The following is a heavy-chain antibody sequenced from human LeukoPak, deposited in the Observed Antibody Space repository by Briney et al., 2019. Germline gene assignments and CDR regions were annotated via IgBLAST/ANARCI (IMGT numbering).Heavy chain of an antibody. CDR1: GFTFSSYT. V-gene: IGHV3-23*01. D-gene: IGHD3-3*01. CDR2: IDSSGTKT. Sequence: GGSLRLSCAASGFTFSSYTMSWVRPAPGKGPAWVSGIDSSGTKTPCADSVKGRFTISRDNPRNTLYLQMNSLRAEDTAVYYCAKDETGFLNYFHYWGQGALVTVSS. J-gene: IGHJ4*02. CDR3: AKDETGFLNYFHY.